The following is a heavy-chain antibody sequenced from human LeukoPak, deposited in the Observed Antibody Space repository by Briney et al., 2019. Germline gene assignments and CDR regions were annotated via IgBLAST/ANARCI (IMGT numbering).Heavy chain of an antibody. CDR3: ARGEARFDP. CDR1: GFTFSSYS. D-gene: IGHD1-26*01. J-gene: IGHJ5*02. Sequence: GGSLRLSCVASGFTFSSYSMNWVRQAPEKGLEWVSSITGSSYNRYYAGSLKGRFTISRDNANNSLYLQMNSLKTEDTAVYYCARGEARFDPWGQGTLVTVSA. V-gene: IGHV3-21*06. CDR2: ITGSSYNR.